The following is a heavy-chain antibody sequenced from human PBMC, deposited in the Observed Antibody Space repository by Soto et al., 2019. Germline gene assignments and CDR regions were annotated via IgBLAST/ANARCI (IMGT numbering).Heavy chain of an antibody. D-gene: IGHD3-10*01. V-gene: IGHV4-4*02. CDR3: AGDGPTGSGSYWDYFDL. CDR2: IDHSGST. J-gene: IGHJ4*02. Sequence: QVQLRESGPRLVKPSGTLSLSCAVSGGSINSRNWWTWVRQPPGKSLEWSGEIDHSGSTKYNPSLKSRATISLERSRNQFSLNLTSVTAAATAVYYCAGDGPTGSGSYWDYFDLWGQGTLVTVSS. CDR1: GGSINSRNW.